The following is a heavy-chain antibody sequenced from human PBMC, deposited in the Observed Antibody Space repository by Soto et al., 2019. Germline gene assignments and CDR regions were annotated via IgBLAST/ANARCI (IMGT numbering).Heavy chain of an antibody. CDR1: GFAFSTYS. CDR3: XXXXXXXXXXXXXXV. V-gene: IGHV3-21*01. CDR2: ISSSVSYI. Sequence: EVQLVESGGGLVKRGGSLRLSCAASGFAFSTYSMNWVRQAPGKGLEWVSCISSSVSYIYYADSVKGRFTISRDNAKXXXXXXXXXXXXXXXXXXXXXXXXXXXXXXXXXXVXXQGTTVTVSS. J-gene: IGHJ6*02.